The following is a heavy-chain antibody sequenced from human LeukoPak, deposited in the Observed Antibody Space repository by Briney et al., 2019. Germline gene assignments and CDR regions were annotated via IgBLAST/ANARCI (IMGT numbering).Heavy chain of an antibody. J-gene: IGHJ4*02. Sequence: GGSLRLSCAASGFSFRSYAMDWVRQAPGKGLEWVSVIYSGGSTYYADSVKGRFTISRHNSKNTLYLQMNSLRAEDTAVYYCARAVPYCSGGSCYSTYFDYWGQGTLVTVSS. CDR1: GFSFRSYA. CDR2: IYSGGST. D-gene: IGHD2-15*01. CDR3: ARAVPYCSGGSCYSTYFDY. V-gene: IGHV3-53*04.